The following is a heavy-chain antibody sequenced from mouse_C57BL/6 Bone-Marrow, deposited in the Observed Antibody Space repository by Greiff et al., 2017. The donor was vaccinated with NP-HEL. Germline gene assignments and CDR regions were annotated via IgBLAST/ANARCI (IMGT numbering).Heavy chain of an antibody. CDR1: GYTFTSYD. J-gene: IGHJ2*01. Sequence: VQLQQSGPELVKPGASVTLSCKASGYTFTSYDINWVKQRPGQGLEWIGWIYPRDGSTKYNEKFKGKATLTVDTSTSTAYIELNSLTSEDTAVYFCARWYYCFDYWGQGTTLTVSS. D-gene: IGHD1-1*02. CDR3: ARWYYCFDY. V-gene: IGHV1-85*01. CDR2: IYPRDGST.